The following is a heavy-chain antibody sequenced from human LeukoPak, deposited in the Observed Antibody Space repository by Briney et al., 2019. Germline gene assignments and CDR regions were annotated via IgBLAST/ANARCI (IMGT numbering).Heavy chain of an antibody. CDR2: IKQDGSAE. Sequence: NPGGSLRLSCAASGFMFSSYYMSWVRQAPGKGLEWVANIKQDGSAEYYVDSVKGRFIISRDNAENSLFLQMNSLRSEDTAVYYCVRDRRPSIYGGLDVWGQGTTVTVSS. J-gene: IGHJ6*02. CDR3: VRDRRPSIYGGLDV. CDR1: GFMFSSYY. V-gene: IGHV3-7*01. D-gene: IGHD2-21*01.